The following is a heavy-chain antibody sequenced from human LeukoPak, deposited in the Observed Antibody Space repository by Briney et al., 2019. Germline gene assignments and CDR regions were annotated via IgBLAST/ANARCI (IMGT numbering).Heavy chain of an antibody. V-gene: IGHV3-7*01. CDR2: IKQDGSEK. Sequence: PGGYLRLSCAASGFTFSSYWMSWVRQAPGKGLEWVANIKQDGSEKYYVDSVKGRFTISRDNAKNSLYLQMNSLRAEDTAVYYCARDGPNIVLMVYALYYYYYGMDVWGQGTTVTVSS. CDR3: ARDGPNIVLMVYALYYYYYGMDV. J-gene: IGHJ6*02. CDR1: GFTFSSYW. D-gene: IGHD2-8*01.